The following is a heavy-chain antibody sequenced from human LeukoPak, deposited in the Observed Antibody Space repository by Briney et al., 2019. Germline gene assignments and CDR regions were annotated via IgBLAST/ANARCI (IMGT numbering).Heavy chain of an antibody. V-gene: IGHV3-11*03. CDR2: ISSSSSYT. CDR3: ARRSGINYYDSSGYYSDY. J-gene: IGHJ4*02. Sequence: GGSLRLSCAAAGFTFSDYCMSWIRQAPRKGLEWLSFISSSSSYTNYADSVKGRFTISRDNAKNSLYLQMNSLGAEDTAVYYCARRSGINYYDSSGYYSDYWGRGTLVSVSS. D-gene: IGHD3-22*01. CDR1: GFTFSDYC.